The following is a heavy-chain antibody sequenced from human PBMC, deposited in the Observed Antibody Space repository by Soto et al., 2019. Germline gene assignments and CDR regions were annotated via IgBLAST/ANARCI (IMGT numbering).Heavy chain of an antibody. CDR3: AKNGPKAAGTIYYYYGMDV. D-gene: IGHD6-13*01. CDR1: GFTFSSYG. CDR2: ISYDGSNK. J-gene: IGHJ6*02. Sequence: GGSLRLSCAASGFTFSSYGMHWVRQAPGKGLEWVAVISYDGSNKYYADSVKGRFTISRDNSKNTLYLQMNSLRAEDTAVYYCAKNGPKAAGTIYYYYGMDVWGQGTTVTVSS. V-gene: IGHV3-30*18.